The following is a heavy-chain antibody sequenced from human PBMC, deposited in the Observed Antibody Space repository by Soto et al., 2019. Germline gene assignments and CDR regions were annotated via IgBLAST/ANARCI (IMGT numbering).Heavy chain of an antibody. D-gene: IGHD3-10*01. V-gene: IGHV3-48*02. Sequence: EVQLVESGGGLAQPGGSLRLSCAASGFTFSSYSMYWVRQAPGKGLEWISEISSRSTTMYYADSVKGRFTISRDNAKNSLYLQMNSLRDDDTAVYYCAKDGGSFYYYGMDVWGQGTTVTVSS. CDR1: GFTFSSYS. CDR3: AKDGGSFYYYGMDV. CDR2: ISSRSTTM. J-gene: IGHJ6*02.